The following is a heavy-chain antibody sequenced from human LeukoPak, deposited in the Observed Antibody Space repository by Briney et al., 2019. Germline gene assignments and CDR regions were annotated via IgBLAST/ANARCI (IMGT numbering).Heavy chain of an antibody. CDR2: IYTSGST. D-gene: IGHD6-13*01. Sequence: SETPSLTCTVSGGSISSYYWSWIRQPAGKGLEWMGRIYTSGSTNYNPSLKSRVTMSVDTSKNQFSLKLSSVTAADTAVYYCARDPLIAAAGSYYFDYWGQGTLVTVSS. CDR1: GGSISSYY. CDR3: ARDPLIAAAGSYYFDY. J-gene: IGHJ4*02. V-gene: IGHV4-4*07.